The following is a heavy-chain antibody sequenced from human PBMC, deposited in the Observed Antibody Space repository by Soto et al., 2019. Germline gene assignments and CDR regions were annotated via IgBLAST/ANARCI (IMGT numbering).Heavy chain of an antibody. CDR2: IVVGSGNT. D-gene: IGHD4-17*01. Sequence: SVKVSCKASGFTFTSSAVQWVRQARGQRLEWIGWIVVGSGNTNYAQKFQERVTITRDMSTSTAYMELSSLRSEDTAVYYCARGTTDEPYYYYGMDVWGQGTTVTVSS. CDR3: ARGTTDEPYYYYGMDV. V-gene: IGHV1-58*01. J-gene: IGHJ6*02. CDR1: GFTFTSSA.